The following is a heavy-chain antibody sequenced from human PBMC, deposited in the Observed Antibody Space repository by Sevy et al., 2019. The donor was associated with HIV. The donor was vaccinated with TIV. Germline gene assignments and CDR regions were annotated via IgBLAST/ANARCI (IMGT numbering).Heavy chain of an antibody. CDR1: GYSISSGYY. Sequence: SETLSLTCAVSGYSISSGYYWGWIRQPPGKGLEWIGSIYHSGSTYYNPSLKSRVTISVDTSKNQFSLKLSSVTAADTAVYYCARSRPSDILTGYWGYYYYMDVWGKGTTVTVSS. V-gene: IGHV4-38-2*01. J-gene: IGHJ6*03. CDR3: ARSRPSDILTGYWGYYYYMDV. D-gene: IGHD3-9*01. CDR2: IYHSGST.